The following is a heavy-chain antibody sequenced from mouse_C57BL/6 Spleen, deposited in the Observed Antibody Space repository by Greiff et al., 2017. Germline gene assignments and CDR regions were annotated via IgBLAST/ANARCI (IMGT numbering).Heavy chain of an antibody. D-gene: IGHD2-2*01. CDR2: IDPSDSYT. CDR1: GYTFTSYW. Sequence: VQLQQPGAELVMPGASVKLSCKASGYTFTSYWMHWVKQRPGQGLEWIGEIDPSDSYTNYNQKFKGKSTLTVDTSSSTAYMQLSSLTSEDSAVYYCARSTMVTTSSSWFAYWGQGTLVTVSA. CDR3: ARSTMVTTSSSWFAY. J-gene: IGHJ3*01. V-gene: IGHV1-69*01.